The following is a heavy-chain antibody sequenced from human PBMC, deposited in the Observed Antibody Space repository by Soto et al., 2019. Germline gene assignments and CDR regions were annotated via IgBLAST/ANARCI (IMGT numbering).Heavy chain of an antibody. V-gene: IGHV3-13*01. CDR3: ARDLAIFGASYNWFAP. J-gene: IGHJ5*02. CDR2: IATTGDT. Sequence: GGSLRLSCAASGFTFSSHDMHWVRQATGEGLEWVSAIATTGDTYYAASVRGRFTISRDNAKNSLYLQMNSLRAEDTAVYYCARDLAIFGASYNWFAPWGQGTLVTVSS. CDR1: GFTFSSHD. D-gene: IGHD3-3*01.